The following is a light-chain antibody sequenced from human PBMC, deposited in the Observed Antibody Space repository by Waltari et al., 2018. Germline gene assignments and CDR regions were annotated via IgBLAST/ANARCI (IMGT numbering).Light chain of an antibody. V-gene: IGLV2-23*02. CDR1: SSDIGYYDL. CDR3: CSYSPNGIRYV. J-gene: IGLJ1*01. Sequence: QSALTQPASVSESPGQSITISCTGTSSDIGYYDLVSWYQQYPGKAPHLIIYEVYKRPSGVSNRFSGSKSGNPASLAISGLQAQDEADYFCCSYSPNGIRYVFGTGTRVTVL. CDR2: EVY.